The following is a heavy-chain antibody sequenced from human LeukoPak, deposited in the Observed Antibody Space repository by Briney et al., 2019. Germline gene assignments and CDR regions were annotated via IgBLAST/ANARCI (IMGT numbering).Heavy chain of an antibody. CDR2: IYTSGST. V-gene: IGHV4-61*02. CDR1: GGSISSGSYY. J-gene: IGHJ4*02. Sequence: SETLSLTCTVSGGSISSGSYYWSWIQQPAGKGLEWIGRIYTSGSTNYNPSLKSRVTISVDTSKNQFSLKLSSVTAADTAVYYCAGAIAAAGETHYWGQGTLVTVSS. D-gene: IGHD6-13*01. CDR3: AGAIAAAGETHY.